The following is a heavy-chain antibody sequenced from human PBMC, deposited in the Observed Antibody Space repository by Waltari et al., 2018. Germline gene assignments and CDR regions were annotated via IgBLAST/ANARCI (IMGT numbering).Heavy chain of an antibody. V-gene: IGHV4-59*11. J-gene: IGHJ4*02. CDR3: ARGSYSSGWYEDYFDY. CDR2: IYYSGST. D-gene: IGHD6-19*01. CDR1: GGSISSHY. Sequence: QVQLQESGPGLVKPSETLSLTCPVPGGSISSHYWSWIRQPPGKGLEWIGYIYYSGSTNYNPSLKSRVTISVDTSKNQFSLKLSSVTAADTAVYYCARGSYSSGWYEDYFDYWGQGTLVTVSS.